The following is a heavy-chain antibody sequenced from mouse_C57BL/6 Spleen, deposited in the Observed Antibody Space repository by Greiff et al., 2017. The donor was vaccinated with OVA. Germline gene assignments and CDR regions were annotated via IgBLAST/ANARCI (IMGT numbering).Heavy chain of an antibody. Sequence: VQLKESGPELVKPGASVKISCKASGYTFTDYYINWVKQRPGQGLEWIGWIFPGSGSTYYNEKFKGKATLTVDKSSSTAYMLLSSLTSEDSAVYFCARSGTTVVVHYFDYWGQGTTLTVSS. J-gene: IGHJ2*01. CDR1: GYTFTDYY. D-gene: IGHD1-1*01. CDR2: IFPGSGST. CDR3: ARSGTTVVVHYFDY. V-gene: IGHV1-75*01.